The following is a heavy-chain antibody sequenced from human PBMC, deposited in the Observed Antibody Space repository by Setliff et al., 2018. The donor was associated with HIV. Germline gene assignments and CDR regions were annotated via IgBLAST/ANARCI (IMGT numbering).Heavy chain of an antibody. Sequence: ASVKVSCKASGYTFTGYYMHWVRQAPGQGLEWMGWINPNSGGTNYAQKFQGWVTMTRDTSISTACMELSRLRSDDTAVYYCARGWNYRDYYYYGMDVWGQGTTVTVTS. V-gene: IGHV1-2*04. J-gene: IGHJ6*02. D-gene: IGHD1-7*01. CDR3: ARGWNYRDYYYYGMDV. CDR1: GYTFTGYY. CDR2: INPNSGGT.